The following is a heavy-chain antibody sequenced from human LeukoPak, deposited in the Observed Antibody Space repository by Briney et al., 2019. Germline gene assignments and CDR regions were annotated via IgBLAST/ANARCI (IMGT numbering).Heavy chain of an antibody. CDR1: GGSISTSNW. Sequence: SETLSLTCTVSGGSISTSNWWNWVRQPPGKGLEWIGEINHSGSTNYNPSLKSRVTISVDTSKNQFSLKLSSVTAADTAVYYCAREVWFGELLWGQGTLVTVSS. J-gene: IGHJ4*02. D-gene: IGHD3-10*01. CDR3: AREVWFGELL. CDR2: INHSGST. V-gene: IGHV4-4*02.